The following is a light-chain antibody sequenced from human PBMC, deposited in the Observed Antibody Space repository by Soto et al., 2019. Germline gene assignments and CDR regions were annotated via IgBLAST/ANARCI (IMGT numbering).Light chain of an antibody. V-gene: IGLV4-60*02. CDR2: LEGSGSY. J-gene: IGLJ2*01. CDR3: ETWDSNTRV. CDR1: SGHSSYI. Sequence: QLVLTQSSSASASLGSSVKLTCTLSSGHSSYIIAWHQQQPGKVHRYLMKLEGSGSYNKGSGVPNRFSGSSSGADRYLTISNLQFEDEADYYCETWDSNTRVFGGGTKVTVL.